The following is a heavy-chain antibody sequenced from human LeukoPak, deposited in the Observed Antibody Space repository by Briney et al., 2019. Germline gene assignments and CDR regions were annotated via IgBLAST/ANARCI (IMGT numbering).Heavy chain of an antibody. CDR1: GGSISSSSYY. CDR3: ARRRGSYYSDGMDV. V-gene: IGHV4-39*01. D-gene: IGHD1-26*01. CDR2: IYYSGST. J-gene: IGHJ6*02. Sequence: PSETLSLTCTVSGGSISSSSYYWGWIRQPPGKGLEWIGSIYYSGSTYYNPSLKSRVTISVDTSKSRFSLKLSSVTPADTAVYYCARRRGSYYSDGMDVWGQGTTVTVSS.